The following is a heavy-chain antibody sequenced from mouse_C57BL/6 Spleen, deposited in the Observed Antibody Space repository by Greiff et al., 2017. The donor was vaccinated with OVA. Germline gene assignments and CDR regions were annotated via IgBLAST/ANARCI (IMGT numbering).Heavy chain of an antibody. J-gene: IGHJ2*01. CDR2: INPNNGGT. CDR1: GYTFTDYN. CDR3: ARDYYGSSGENYFDY. V-gene: IGHV1-18*01. D-gene: IGHD1-1*01. Sequence: EVQLQQSGPELVKPGASVKIPCKASGYTFTDYNMDWVKQSHGKSLEWIGDINPNNGGTIYNQKFKGKDTLTVDKSSSTAYMELRSLTSEDTAVYYCARDYYGSSGENYFDYWGQGTTLTVSS.